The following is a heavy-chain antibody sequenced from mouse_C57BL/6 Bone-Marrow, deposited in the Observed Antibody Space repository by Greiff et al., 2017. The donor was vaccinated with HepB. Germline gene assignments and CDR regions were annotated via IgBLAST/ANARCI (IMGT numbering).Heavy chain of an antibody. D-gene: IGHD2-5*01. CDR2: INPSSGYT. Sequence: VQLQQSGAELAKPGASVKLSCKASGYTFTSYWMHWVKQRPGQGLEWIGYINPSSGYTKYNQKFKDKATLTADKSSSTAYMQLSSLTYEDSAVYYCARAYYSNPSLFDYWGQGTTLTVSS. CDR1: GYTFTSYW. J-gene: IGHJ2*01. CDR3: ARAYYSNPSLFDY. V-gene: IGHV1-7*01.